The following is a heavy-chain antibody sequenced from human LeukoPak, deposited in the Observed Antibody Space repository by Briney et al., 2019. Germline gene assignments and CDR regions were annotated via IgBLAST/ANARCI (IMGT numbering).Heavy chain of an antibody. Sequence: GGSLRLSCAASGFTFSSYSMNWVRQAPGKGLEWVSYISSSSSTIYYADSVKGRFTISRDNSKNTLFLQMNSLRGEDTAMYYCARVQGGGYRTADYWGQGTLVTVSS. J-gene: IGHJ4*02. D-gene: IGHD6-19*01. CDR1: GFTFSSYS. CDR2: ISSSSSTI. V-gene: IGHV3-48*01. CDR3: ARVQGGGYRTADY.